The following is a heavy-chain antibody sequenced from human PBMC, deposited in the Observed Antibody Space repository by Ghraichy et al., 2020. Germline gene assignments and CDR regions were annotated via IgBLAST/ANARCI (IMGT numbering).Heavy chain of an antibody. V-gene: IGHV3-33*01. Sequence: GGSLRLSCAASGFTFSSYGMHWVRQAPAKGLEWVAVIWYDGSNKYYADSVKGRFTISRDNSKNTLYLQMNSLRAEDTAVYYCARNTPTLGYFDYWGQGTLVTVSS. CDR2: IWYDGSNK. CDR3: ARNTPTLGYFDY. D-gene: IGHD7-27*01. J-gene: IGHJ4*02. CDR1: GFTFSSYG.